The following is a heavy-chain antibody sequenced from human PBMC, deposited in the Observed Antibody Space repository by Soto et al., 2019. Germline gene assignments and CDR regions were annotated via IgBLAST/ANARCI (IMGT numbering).Heavy chain of an antibody. D-gene: IGHD3-10*01. V-gene: IGHV1-18*01. J-gene: IGHJ6*02. CDR1: GYTFTSYG. CDR3: ARAMIRGKNYYGMDV. CDR2: ISAYNGNT. Sequence: ASVKVSCKASGYTFTSYGISWVRQAPGQGLEWMGWISAYNGNTNYAQKLQGRVTMTTDTSTSTAYLQWSSLKASDTAMYYCARAMIRGKNYYGMDVWGQGTTVTVSS.